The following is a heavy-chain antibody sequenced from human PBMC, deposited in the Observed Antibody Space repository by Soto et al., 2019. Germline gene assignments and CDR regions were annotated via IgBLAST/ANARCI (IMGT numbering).Heavy chain of an antibody. V-gene: IGHV3-9*01. CDR3: VKTRCTTCYDSYYFDY. CDR1: GFTFHDFA. Sequence: GGSLRLSCVASGFTFHDFAMHWVRQTAGKGLEWVSGITWNSGNIGYGDSVKGRFSLSRDNAKNSLYLQMNSLRAEDTALYYCVKTRCTTCYDSYYFDYWGQGTLVTVSS. J-gene: IGHJ4*02. CDR2: ITWNSGNI. D-gene: IGHD2-2*01.